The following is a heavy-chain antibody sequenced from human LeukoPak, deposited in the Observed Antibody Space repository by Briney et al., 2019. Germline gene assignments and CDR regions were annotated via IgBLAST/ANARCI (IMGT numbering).Heavy chain of an antibody. CDR1: GFIFSSYA. V-gene: IGHV3-23*01. CDR2: ISGSGSST. CDR3: AKYGATAGTNYFDY. J-gene: IGHJ4*02. Sequence: GGSLRLSCAASGFIFSSYAISWVRQAPGKGLEWVSSISGSGSSTYYADSVKGRFTISRDNSKNTLYLQMNSLRAEDTAVYYCAKYGATAGTNYFDYWGQGTLVTVSS. D-gene: IGHD6-13*01.